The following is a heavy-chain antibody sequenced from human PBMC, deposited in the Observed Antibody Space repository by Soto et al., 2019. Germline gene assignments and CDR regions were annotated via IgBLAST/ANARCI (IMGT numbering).Heavy chain of an antibody. CDR1: GGSFSDYY. Sequence: PSETLSLTCAVYGGSFSDYYWSWIRQPPGKGLEWIGEINLSGSSNYNPSLKSRVTISVDTSKNQFSLKLSSVTAADTAVYYCATGRPGYSRSWFSWWGQGTLVTAPQ. J-gene: IGHJ4*02. CDR3: ATGRPGYSRSWFSW. CDR2: INLSGSS. D-gene: IGHD6-13*01. V-gene: IGHV4-34*01.